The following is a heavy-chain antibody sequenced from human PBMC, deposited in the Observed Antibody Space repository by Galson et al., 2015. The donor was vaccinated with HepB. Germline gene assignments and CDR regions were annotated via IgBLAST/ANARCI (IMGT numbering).Heavy chain of an antibody. CDR2: ISGRGSDT. J-gene: IGHJ4*02. CDR1: GFTFTNYA. Sequence: SLRLSCAASGFTFTNYAMSWVRQAPGKGLEWVPTISGRGSDTYYADSVKGRFTVSRDNSKNTLSLQLHRLKVDDTALYYCTKLKWDLLPDYWGQGTLVTVSS. V-gene: IGHV3-23*01. CDR3: TKLKWDLLPDY. D-gene: IGHD1-26*01.